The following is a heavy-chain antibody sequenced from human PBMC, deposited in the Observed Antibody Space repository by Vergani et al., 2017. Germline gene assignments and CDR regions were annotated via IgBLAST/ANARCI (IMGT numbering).Heavy chain of an antibody. Sequence: EVQLLESGGGVVQPGGSLRLACAASGFTFSNYAMSWVRQAPGKGLEWVSSLSGSGSSTYSADSVKGWFTISRDKSKNTLYLVMNSLRAEDTAVYYCAKGDTVTTYYYYCYMDVWGKGTTVTVSS. V-gene: IGHV3-23*01. CDR3: AKGDTVTTYYYYCYMDV. D-gene: IGHD4-11*01. CDR2: LSGSGSST. CDR1: GFTFSNYA. J-gene: IGHJ6*03.